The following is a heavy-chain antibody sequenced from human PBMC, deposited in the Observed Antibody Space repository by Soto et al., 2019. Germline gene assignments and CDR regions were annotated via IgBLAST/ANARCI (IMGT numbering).Heavy chain of an antibody. CDR1: GFTFSNYW. Sequence: EVQLVESGGNLVQPGGSLRLSCAAAGFTFSNYWMSWDRQAPGKGLEWVANIKQGGTGTYYVDSVKGRFTISSDNAKHALYLQLNSLSAEDTAVYYCARSGDCSGPSCYAGFDYWGQGTLVTVSS. V-gene: IGHV3-7*05. J-gene: IGHJ4*02. CDR2: IKQGGTGT. D-gene: IGHD2-2*01. CDR3: ARSGDCSGPSCYAGFDY.